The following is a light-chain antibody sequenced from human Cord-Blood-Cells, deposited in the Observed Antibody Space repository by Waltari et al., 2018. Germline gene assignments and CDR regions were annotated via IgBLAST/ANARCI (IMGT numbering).Light chain of an antibody. J-gene: IGKJ2*01. CDR1: QSISSY. CDR2: AAS. V-gene: IGKV1-39*01. Sequence: IQMTQSPSSLSASVGDSVTITCRARQSISSYLNWYQQKPGKAPKLLIYAASSLQSGVPSRFSGSGSGTDFTLTISSLQPEDFATYYCQQSYSTPYTFGQGTKLEIK. CDR3: QQSYSTPYT.